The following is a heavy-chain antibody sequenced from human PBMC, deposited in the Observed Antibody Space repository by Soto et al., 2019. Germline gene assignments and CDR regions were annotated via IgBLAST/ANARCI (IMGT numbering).Heavy chain of an antibody. J-gene: IGHJ4*02. V-gene: IGHV3-30*18. Sequence: PGGSLRLSCAASGFTFSSYGMHWVRQAPGKGLEWVAVISYDGSNKYYADSVKGRFTISRDSSKNTVSLEMTSLRAEDTAVYYCAKGGWHCLVRSEFTDWGRGSLVTVAS. CDR1: GFTFSSYG. CDR3: AKGGWHCLVRSEFTD. CDR2: ISYDGSNK. D-gene: IGHD6-6*01.